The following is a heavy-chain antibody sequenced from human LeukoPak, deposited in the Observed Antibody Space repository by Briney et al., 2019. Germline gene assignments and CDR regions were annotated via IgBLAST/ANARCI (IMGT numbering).Heavy chain of an antibody. CDR1: GGSISSYY. CDR2: IYTTGSN. D-gene: IGHD3-22*01. Sequence: SETLSLTCTVSGGSISSYYWSWIRQPAGKGLEWIGRIYTTGSNNNNPSLQSGVTMPLNTSTNHLSLKLTSVTAADTAVYYCARDGVSYDGSGYYHNWFDPWGQGTLVTVSS. V-gene: IGHV4-4*07. J-gene: IGHJ5*02. CDR3: ARDGVSYDGSGYYHNWFDP.